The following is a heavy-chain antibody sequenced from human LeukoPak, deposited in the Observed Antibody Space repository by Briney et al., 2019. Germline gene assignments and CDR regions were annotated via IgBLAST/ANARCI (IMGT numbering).Heavy chain of an antibody. CDR3: AKDSCSSTSCYEDF. J-gene: IGHJ4*02. Sequence: GRSLRLSCAASGFTFSNYGMHWVRQAPGKGLEWVAVISYDGSNKYYSGSVKGRFTISRDNSKNTLYLQMNSLRAEDTGVYYCAKDSCSSTSCYEDFWGQGTLVTVSS. CDR2: ISYDGSNK. V-gene: IGHV3-30*18. D-gene: IGHD2-2*01. CDR1: GFTFSNYG.